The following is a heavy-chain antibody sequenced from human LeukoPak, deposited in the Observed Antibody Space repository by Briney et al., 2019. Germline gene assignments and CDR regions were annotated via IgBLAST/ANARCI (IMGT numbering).Heavy chain of an antibody. J-gene: IGHJ4*02. Sequence: ASVTVSFTASGYTFTSYGISWVRQAPGQGLEWMGWISAYNGNTNYAQKLQGRVTMTTDTSTSTAYMELRSLRSDDTAVYYCARITMVRGVIITLGVSGFDYWGQGTLVTVSS. CDR1: GYTFTSYG. D-gene: IGHD3-10*01. CDR3: ARITMVRGVIITLGVSGFDY. CDR2: ISAYNGNT. V-gene: IGHV1-18*01.